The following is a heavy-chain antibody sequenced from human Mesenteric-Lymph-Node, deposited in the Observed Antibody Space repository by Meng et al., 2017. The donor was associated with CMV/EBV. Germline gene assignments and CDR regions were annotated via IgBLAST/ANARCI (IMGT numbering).Heavy chain of an antibody. Sequence: GESLKISCAASGFTFSGSTMHWVRQASGKGLEWIGRIRSAATYGASVNARFTISRDDSNNTAYLQMSSLRTEDTAVYFCSRSTRYGSGSDYGMDVWGQGTTVTVSS. CDR3: SRSTRYGSGSDYGMDV. D-gene: IGHD3-10*01. CDR2: IRSAAT. J-gene: IGHJ6*02. CDR1: GFTFSGST. V-gene: IGHV3-73*01.